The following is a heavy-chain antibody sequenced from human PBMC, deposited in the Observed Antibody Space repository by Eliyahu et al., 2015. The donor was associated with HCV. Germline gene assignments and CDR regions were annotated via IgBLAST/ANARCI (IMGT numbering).Heavy chain of an antibody. CDR2: IWYDGSHE. CDR1: GFTFRKYG. V-gene: IGHV3-33*01. CDR3: ARRESGGLDV. J-gene: IGHJ6*02. Sequence: QVQLVESGGGVVQPGRSLRLSCAVSGFTFRKYGMDWVPPGPGQGLEWVAVIWYDGSHEFYAGSVKGRFTISRDNSKNTLYLQMNSLRVEDTAVYYCARRESGGLDVWGQGTTVTVSS. D-gene: IGHD3-10*01.